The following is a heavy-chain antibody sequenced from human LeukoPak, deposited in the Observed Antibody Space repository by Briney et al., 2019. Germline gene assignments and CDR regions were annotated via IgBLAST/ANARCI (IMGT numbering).Heavy chain of an antibody. V-gene: IGHV4-34*01. D-gene: IGHD3-3*01. J-gene: IGHJ4*02. Sequence: SEILSLTCAVYGGSFSGYYWSWIRQPPGKGLEWIGEINHSGSTNYNPSLKSRVTISVDTSKNQFSLKLSSVTAADTAVYYCARGWRGRGFDYWGQGTLVTVSS. CDR2: INHSGST. CDR3: ARGWRGRGFDY. CDR1: GGSFSGYY.